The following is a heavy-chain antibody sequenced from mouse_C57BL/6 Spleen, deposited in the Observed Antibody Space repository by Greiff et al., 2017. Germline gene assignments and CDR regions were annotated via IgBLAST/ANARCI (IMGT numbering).Heavy chain of an antibody. V-gene: IGHV1-85*01. Sequence: QVQLQQSGPELVKPGASVKLSCKASGYTFTSYDINWVKQRPGQGLEWIGWIYPRDGSTKYNEKFKGKATLTVDTSSSTAYMELHSLTSEDSAVYFCARVRSGYGDYAMDYWGQGTSVTVSS. CDR3: ARVRSGYGDYAMDY. CDR2: IYPRDGST. D-gene: IGHD3-2*02. CDR1: GYTFTSYD. J-gene: IGHJ4*01.